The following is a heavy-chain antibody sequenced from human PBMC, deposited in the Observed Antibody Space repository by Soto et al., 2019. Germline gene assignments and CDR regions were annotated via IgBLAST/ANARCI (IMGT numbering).Heavy chain of an antibody. D-gene: IGHD1-1*01. CDR3: ARDPRNRVDV. CDR1: GGTFSTYA. Sequence: QFHLVQSGAEVKQPGSSVKVSCKASGGTFSTYAISWVRQSPGQGLEWIGGIIPIFGTAKYAQKFQGRVTINADESTSTAYIELSSLRSEDTAVYYCARDPRNRVDVWGQGTTVTFSS. J-gene: IGHJ6*02. V-gene: IGHV1-69*12. CDR2: IIPIFGTA.